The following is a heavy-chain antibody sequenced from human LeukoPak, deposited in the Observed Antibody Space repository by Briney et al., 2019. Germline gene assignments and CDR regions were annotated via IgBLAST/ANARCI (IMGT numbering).Heavy chain of an antibody. CDR2: IHHSGNT. CDR1: GGSISSYY. Sequence: SETLSLTCTVSGGSISSYYWSWIRQPPGKGLEWIGEIHHSGNTNYKTTLKSRVTISVDRSKNQVSLTVKSVSAADTAVYYCTRDRGTGDLDAFHIWGQGTLVIVPS. D-gene: IGHD3/OR15-3a*01. CDR3: TRDRGTGDLDAFHI. J-gene: IGHJ3*02. V-gene: IGHV4-59*12.